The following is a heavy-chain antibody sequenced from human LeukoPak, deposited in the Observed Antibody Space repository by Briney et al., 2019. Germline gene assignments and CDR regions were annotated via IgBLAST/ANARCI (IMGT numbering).Heavy chain of an antibody. Sequence: ASVKVSCKASGYIFTGYYVHWVRQAPGQGLEWMGWINSGGTNYAQKFQGRVTMTRDTSISTAYMELSRLRSDDTAVYYCARGLRSLLLYLLWGQGTLVTVSS. CDR1: GYIFTGYY. V-gene: IGHV1-2*02. D-gene: IGHD4-17*01. CDR2: INSGGT. CDR3: ARGLRSLLLYLL. J-gene: IGHJ4*02.